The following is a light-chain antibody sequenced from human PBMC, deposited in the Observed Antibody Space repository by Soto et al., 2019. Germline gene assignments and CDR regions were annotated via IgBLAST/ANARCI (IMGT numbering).Light chain of an antibody. Sequence: EIVLTQSPGTLSLSPGERATLSCRASQSVSSSYLAWYQQIPGQAPRLLIYGTSVRATGIPDRFSGSGSGTDFTLTISRLEPEDFAVYFCQQCGSSPVTFGGGTKVEIK. CDR3: QQCGSSPVT. CDR1: QSVSSSY. CDR2: GTS. J-gene: IGKJ4*01. V-gene: IGKV3-20*01.